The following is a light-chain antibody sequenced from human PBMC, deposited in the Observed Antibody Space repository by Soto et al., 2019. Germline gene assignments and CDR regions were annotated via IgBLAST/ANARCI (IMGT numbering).Light chain of an antibody. CDR1: QSISNY. J-gene: IGKJ4*01. CDR2: AAS. Sequence: DMEMTQCPSSLSASVGDRVTITCRASQSISNYLNWYQHKPGKVPKLLIYAASSLQSGVPTRLSGSGSGTDFTLTINSLQPEDFATYYCQQSYGTPLTFGGGTKIEIK. CDR3: QQSYGTPLT. V-gene: IGKV1-39*01.